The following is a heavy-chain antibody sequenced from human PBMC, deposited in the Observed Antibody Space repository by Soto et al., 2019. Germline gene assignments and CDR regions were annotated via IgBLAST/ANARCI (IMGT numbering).Heavy chain of an antibody. CDR1: GYTFTSYG. CDR3: ARVFWGSSWYSVGPYYYYMDV. D-gene: IGHD6-13*01. V-gene: IGHV1-18*01. J-gene: IGHJ6*03. Sequence: ASVKVSCKASGYTFTSYGISWVRQAPGQGLEWMGWISAYNGNTNYAQKLQGRVTMTTDTSTSTAYMELRSLRSDDTAVYYCARVFWGSSWYSVGPYYYYMDVWGKGTTVTVSS. CDR2: ISAYNGNT.